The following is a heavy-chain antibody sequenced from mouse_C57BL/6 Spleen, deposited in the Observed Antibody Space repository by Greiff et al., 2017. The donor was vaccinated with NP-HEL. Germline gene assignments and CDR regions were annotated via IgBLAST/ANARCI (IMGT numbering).Heavy chain of an antibody. CDR3: ARSDTTVVATWDATDY. CDR2: IDPSDSYT. CDR1: GYTFTSYW. V-gene: IGHV1-69*01. J-gene: IGHJ4*01. Sequence: QVQLQQPGAELVMPGASVKLSCKASGYTFTSYWMHWVKQRPGQGLEWIGEIDPSDSYTNYNQKFKGKSTSTVDKSSSTAYMQLSSLTSEDSAVYYCARSDTTVVATWDATDYWGQGTSVTVSS. D-gene: IGHD1-1*01.